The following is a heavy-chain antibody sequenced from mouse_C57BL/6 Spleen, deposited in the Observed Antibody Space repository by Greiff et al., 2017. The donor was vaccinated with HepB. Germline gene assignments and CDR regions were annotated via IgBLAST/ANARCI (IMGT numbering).Heavy chain of an antibody. D-gene: IGHD2-2*01. CDR3: ARGGMVTTSDY. CDR2: INPSTGGT. J-gene: IGHJ2*01. CDR1: GYSFTGYY. V-gene: IGHV1-42*01. Sequence: VQLQQSGPELVKPGASVKISCKASGYSFTGYYMNWVKQSPEKSLEWIGEINPSTGGTTYNQKFKAKATLTVDKSSSTAYMQLKSLTSEDSAVYYCARGGMVTTSDYWGQGTTLTVSS.